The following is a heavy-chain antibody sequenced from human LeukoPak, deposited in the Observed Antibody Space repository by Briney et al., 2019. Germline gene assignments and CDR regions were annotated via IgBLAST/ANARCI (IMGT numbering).Heavy chain of an antibody. Sequence: QPGGSLRLSCETSGFPLSHYWKSWVRHAPGKGLEWVANINCDGRERYHADSVKGRFTITRDNARNSLYLQMNNLKIEDTAMYYCARDYYGPAEYGGPGTLVTVSS. D-gene: IGHD3-10*01. J-gene: IGHJ4*02. CDR1: GFPLSHYW. CDR3: ARDYYGPAEY. CDR2: INCDGRER. V-gene: IGHV3-7*01.